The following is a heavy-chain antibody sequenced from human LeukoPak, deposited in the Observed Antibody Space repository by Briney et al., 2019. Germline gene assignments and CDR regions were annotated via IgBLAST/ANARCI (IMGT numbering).Heavy chain of an antibody. CDR1: GFTFSTCS. CDR2: ISSSSTYI. Sequence: GGSLRLSCAASGFTFSTCSMNWVRQAPGKGLERVSAISSSSTYIYYADSVKGRITITRDKAKNSLYLQMNSLRAEDTAVYYCARLLYDYVWGSYRSYYFDFWGQGTLVTVSS. D-gene: IGHD3-16*02. V-gene: IGHV3-21*01. J-gene: IGHJ4*02. CDR3: ARLLYDYVWGSYRSYYFDF.